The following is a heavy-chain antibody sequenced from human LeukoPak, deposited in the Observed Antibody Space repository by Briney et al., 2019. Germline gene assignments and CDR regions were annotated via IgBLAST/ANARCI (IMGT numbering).Heavy chain of an antibody. CDR1: GFTFSSYA. CDR2: ISGSGGST. J-gene: IGHJ5*02. V-gene: IGHV3-23*01. D-gene: IGHD6-19*01. CDR3: AKCVTGWPNWFDP. Sequence: HPGGSLRLSCAASGFTFSSYAMSWVRQAPGKGLEWVSAISGSGGSTYYADSVKGRFTISRDNSKNTLYLQMISLRAEDTALYYCAKCVTGWPNWFDPWGQGTLVTVSS.